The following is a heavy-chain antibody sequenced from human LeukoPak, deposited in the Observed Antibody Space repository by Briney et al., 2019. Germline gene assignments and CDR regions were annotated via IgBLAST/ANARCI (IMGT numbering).Heavy chain of an antibody. V-gene: IGHV3-21*01. D-gene: IGHD3-10*01. Sequence: NPGGSLRLSCAASGFTFSSYSMNWVRQAPGKGLQWVSSISSSSSYIYYADSVKGRFTIPRDNAKNSLYLQMSSLRGEDTAVYYCARGDGATPPDVFDIWGQGTMVTVSS. CDR3: ARGDGATPPDVFDI. CDR2: ISSSSSYI. J-gene: IGHJ3*02. CDR1: GFTFSSYS.